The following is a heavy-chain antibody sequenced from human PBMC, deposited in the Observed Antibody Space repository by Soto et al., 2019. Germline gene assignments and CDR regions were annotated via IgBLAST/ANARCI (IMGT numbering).Heavy chain of an antibody. CDR1: GYTFTSYD. CDR2: MKPNRGNT. Sequence: QVQLVQSGAEVKKPGASVKVSCKASGYTFTSYDINWVRQATGQGLEWMGWMKPNRGNTAYAQKSQGRVTMTRNTSISTAYMELSSLRSEDTAVYSCARENSSGMDVWGQGTTVTVSS. CDR3: ARENSSGMDV. J-gene: IGHJ6*02. D-gene: IGHD1-7*01. V-gene: IGHV1-8*01.